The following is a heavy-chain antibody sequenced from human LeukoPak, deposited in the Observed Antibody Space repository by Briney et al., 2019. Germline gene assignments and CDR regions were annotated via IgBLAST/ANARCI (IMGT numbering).Heavy chain of an antibody. Sequence: SETLSLTCAVYGGSFSGYYWSWIRQPPGKGLEWIGEISHSGSTNYNPSLKSRVTISVDTSKNQFSLKLSSVTAADTAVYYCARRRVRLGAAAVDLNAWGQGTLVTVSS. CDR2: ISHSGST. D-gene: IGHD6-13*01. CDR3: ARRRVRLGAAAVDLNA. J-gene: IGHJ5*02. CDR1: GGSFSGYY. V-gene: IGHV4-34*01.